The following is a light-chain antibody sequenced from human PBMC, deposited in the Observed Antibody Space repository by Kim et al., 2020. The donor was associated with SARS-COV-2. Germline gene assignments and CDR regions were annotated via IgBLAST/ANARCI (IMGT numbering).Light chain of an antibody. J-gene: IGKJ4*01. CDR1: QSVSSY. CDR2: DAS. CDR3: QQRGNWPLT. V-gene: IGKV3-11*01. Sequence: ETVLTQSPATLSLSPGERATLSCRASQSVSSYLAWYQQRRGQAPRLLIYDASNRATGIPARFSGSGSGTDFTLTISSLEPEDFAVYYCQQRGNWPLTFGGGTKVDIK.